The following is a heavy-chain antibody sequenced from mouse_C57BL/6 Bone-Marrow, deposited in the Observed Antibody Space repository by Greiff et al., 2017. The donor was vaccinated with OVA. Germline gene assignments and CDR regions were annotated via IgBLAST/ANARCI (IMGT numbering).Heavy chain of an antibody. CDR3: ARGDSNSGDWFAY. Sequence: EVKVEESGGGLVKPGGSLKLSCAASGFTFSDYGMHWVRQAPEKGLEWVAYISSGSSTIYYADTVKGRFTISRDNAKNTLFLQMTSLRSEDTAMYYCARGDSNSGDWFAYWGQGTLVTVSA. D-gene: IGHD2-5*01. J-gene: IGHJ3*01. CDR2: ISSGSSTI. CDR1: GFTFSDYG. V-gene: IGHV5-17*01.